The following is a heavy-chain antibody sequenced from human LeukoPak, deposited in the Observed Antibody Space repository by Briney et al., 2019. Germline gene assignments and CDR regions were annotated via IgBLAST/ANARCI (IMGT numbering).Heavy chain of an antibody. CDR2: ISSSGGST. D-gene: IGHD1-20*01. V-gene: IGHV3-23*01. J-gene: IGHJ3*02. CDR1: GFTFSSYA. CDR3: AKALTGTKAFDI. Sequence: GSLRLSRAASGFTFSSYAMNWVRQAPGKGLEWVSHISSSGGSTYYAGSVKGRFTISRDNSKNTLYLQMNSLRAEDTAVYYCAKALTGTKAFDIWGQGTMVTVSS.